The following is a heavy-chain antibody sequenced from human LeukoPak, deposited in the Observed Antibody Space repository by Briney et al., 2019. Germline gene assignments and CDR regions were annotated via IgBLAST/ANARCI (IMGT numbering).Heavy chain of an antibody. CDR1: GYTFTSYG. V-gene: IGHV1-69*05. D-gene: IGHD2-15*01. CDR3: ARAALGYCSGGSCYSQLTFDY. Sequence: ASVKVSCKASGYTFTSYGISWVRQAPGQGLEWMGGIIPIFGTANYAQKFQGRVTITTDESTSTAYMELSSLRSEDTAVYYCARAALGYCSGGSCYSQLTFDYWGQGTLVTVSS. J-gene: IGHJ4*02. CDR2: IIPIFGTA.